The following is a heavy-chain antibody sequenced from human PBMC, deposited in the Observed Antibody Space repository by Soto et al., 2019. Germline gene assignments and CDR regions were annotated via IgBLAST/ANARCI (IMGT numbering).Heavy chain of an antibody. CDR1: GCSISSYY. J-gene: IGHJ5*02. Sequence: SESLSLTCTVSGCSISSYYWSWVRQPPGKGLEWVGYIYYSGSTNYNPSLKSRVTRSVDTSKNQLSPRLGSVTAADAAVYYCARGGIAARRGGQNWFDPWGQGTLVTVSS. V-gene: IGHV4-59*01. CDR2: IYYSGST. D-gene: IGHD6-6*01. CDR3: ARGGIAARRGGQNWFDP.